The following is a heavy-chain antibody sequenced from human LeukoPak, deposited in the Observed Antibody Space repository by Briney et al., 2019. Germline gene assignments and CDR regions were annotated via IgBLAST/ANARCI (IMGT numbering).Heavy chain of an antibody. CDR1: GFTFSSYS. Sequence: GGSLRLSCAAYGFTFSSYSMNWVRQAPGKGLEWVSSISPSTSYIYYADSVKGRFTISRDNAKNSLYLQMNSLRVEDTAVYFCTRDTPWAYWGQGTLVTVSS. CDR3: TRDTPWAY. J-gene: IGHJ4*02. CDR2: ISPSTSYI. V-gene: IGHV3-21*01.